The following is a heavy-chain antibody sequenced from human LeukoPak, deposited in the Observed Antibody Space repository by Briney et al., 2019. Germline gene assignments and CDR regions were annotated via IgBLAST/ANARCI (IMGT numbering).Heavy chain of an antibody. Sequence: SVKVSCKASGGTFSSYAISWVRQAPGQGLEWMGGIIPILGIANYAQKFQGRVTITADKSTSTAYMELSSLRSEDTAVYYCAREGLREYYYYGMDVWGQGTTVTVSS. CDR1: GGTFSSYA. J-gene: IGHJ6*02. CDR3: AREGLREYYYYGMDV. V-gene: IGHV1-69*10. CDR2: IIPILGIA. D-gene: IGHD5-12*01.